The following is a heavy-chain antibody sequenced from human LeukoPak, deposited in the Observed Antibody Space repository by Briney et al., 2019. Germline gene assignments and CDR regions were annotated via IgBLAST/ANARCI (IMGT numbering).Heavy chain of an antibody. CDR3: ARFLKMLEYYFDY. CDR2: IYYSGST. CDR1: GGSISSSSYY. D-gene: IGHD1-1*01. V-gene: IGHV4-39*01. Sequence: KPSETLSLTCTVSGGSISSSSYYRGWIRQPPGKGLEWIGSIYYSGSTYYNPSLKSRVTISVDTSKNQFSLKLSSVTAADTAVYYCARFLKMLEYYFDYRGQGTLVTVSS. J-gene: IGHJ4*02.